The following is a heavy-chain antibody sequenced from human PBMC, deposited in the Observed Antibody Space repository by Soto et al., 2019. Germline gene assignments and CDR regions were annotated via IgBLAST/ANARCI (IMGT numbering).Heavy chain of an antibody. J-gene: IGHJ4*02. CDR3: AKSEGFGSDFIDY. CDR1: GYTFSTYG. V-gene: IGHV3-33*06. Sequence: GGSLRLSCAASGYTFSTYGIHLVRQAPGKGLEWVSVIWSDGSKEYYADSVMGRFTISRTISKNTLYMQMNSLRAEDTAVYYCAKSEGFGSDFIDYWGQGTLVTVSS. D-gene: IGHD3-3*01. CDR2: IWSDGSKE.